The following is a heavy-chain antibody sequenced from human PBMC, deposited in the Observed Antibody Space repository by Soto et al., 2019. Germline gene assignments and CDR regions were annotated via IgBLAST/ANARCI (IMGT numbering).Heavy chain of an antibody. Sequence: QVQLVQSGAEVKKPGASVKVSCKASGYTFTSYDINWVRQATGQGREWMGWRNTNSGNTGYAQKFQGRVTMTRNTSIRTAYMKLSSLRSEDTAVNYGAREKRGYYDYWGQGTLVTVSS. J-gene: IGHJ4*02. CDR3: AREKRGYYDY. CDR2: RNTNSGNT. V-gene: IGHV1-8*01. CDR1: GYTFTSYD.